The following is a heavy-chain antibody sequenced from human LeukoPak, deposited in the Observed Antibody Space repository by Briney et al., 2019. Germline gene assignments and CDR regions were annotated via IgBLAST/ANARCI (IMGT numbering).Heavy chain of an antibody. V-gene: IGHV5-51*01. CDR3: ARNAQQQNWFDP. CDR1: GYNFTTYW. J-gene: IGHJ5*02. D-gene: IGHD2-2*01. CDR2: INPGDSTT. Sequence: GESLKISCKGSGYNFTTYWIGWVRQMPGKGLEWMGIINPGDSTTKYSPSFQGQVTISADKSISTAYLQWSSLKASDTAMYYCARNAQQQNWFDPWGQGTLVTVSP.